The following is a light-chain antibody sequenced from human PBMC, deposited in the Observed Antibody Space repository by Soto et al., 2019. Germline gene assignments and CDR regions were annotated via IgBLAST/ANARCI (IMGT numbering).Light chain of an antibody. CDR1: QSVSSN. J-gene: IGKJ1*01. CDR2: GAS. Sequence: ERVMTQSPATLSVFPGERATLSCRASQSVSSNLAWYQQKPGQAPGLLIYGASTRATGIPARFSGSGSGTEFTLTISSLQSEDFAVYYCQQYNNWPWTFGQGTKVDIK. CDR3: QQYNNWPWT. V-gene: IGKV3-15*01.